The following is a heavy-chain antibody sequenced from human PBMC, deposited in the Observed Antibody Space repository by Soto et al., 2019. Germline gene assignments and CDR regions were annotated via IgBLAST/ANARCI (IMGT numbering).Heavy chain of an antibody. J-gene: IGHJ4*02. CDR1: GGSISSSSYY. CDR2: IYYSGST. Sequence: SETLSLTCTVSGGSISSSSYYWGWIRQPPGKGLEWIGSIYYSGSTYYNPSLKSRVTISVDTSKNQFSLKLSSVTAADTAVYYCARDAGASLWYYDYWGQGAQVTVSS. V-gene: IGHV4-39*02. CDR3: ARDAGASLWYYDY.